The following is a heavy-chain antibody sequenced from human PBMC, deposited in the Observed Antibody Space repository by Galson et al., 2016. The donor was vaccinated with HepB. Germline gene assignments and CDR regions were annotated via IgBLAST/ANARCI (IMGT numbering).Heavy chain of an antibody. V-gene: IGHV4-59*01. J-gene: IGHJ4*02. CDR2: IDYIGGT. CDR1: GASISSYY. Sequence: SETLSLTCTVSGASISSYYWTWIRQPPGKGLEWIGYIDYIGGTDYNPSLKSRVTISEDTSKNQFSLKRSSVTAADTAVYYCARVWGSMLYYFDFWGQGTLVTVYS. D-gene: IGHD3-16*01. CDR3: ARVWGSMLYYFDF.